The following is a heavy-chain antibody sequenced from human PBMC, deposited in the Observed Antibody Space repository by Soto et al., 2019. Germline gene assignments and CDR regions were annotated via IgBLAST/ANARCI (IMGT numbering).Heavy chain of an antibody. V-gene: IGHV4-30-2*01. D-gene: IGHD3-10*01. Sequence: QLQLQESGSGLVKPSQTLSLTCAVSGGSISSGGYSWSWIRQPPGKGLEWIGYIYHSGNTYYNPSLKSRVTISVDSSKNQFSLKLSSVTAADTAVYYCARDGVGYGSGSFDYWGQGTLVTVSS. CDR2: IYHSGNT. J-gene: IGHJ4*02. CDR1: GGSISSGGYS. CDR3: ARDGVGYGSGSFDY.